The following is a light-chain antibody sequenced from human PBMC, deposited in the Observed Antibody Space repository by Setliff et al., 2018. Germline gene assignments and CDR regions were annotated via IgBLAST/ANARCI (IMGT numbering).Light chain of an antibody. J-gene: IGLJ1*01. CDR1: SSDVGRYNF. Sequence: QSVLTQPPSASGSPGQSVTIFCTGTSSDVGRYNFVSWYQQHPGKAPKLIIYDVTKRPSGVPDRFSGSKSGNTASLTISGLQAEDEADYSCCSYADTYISVFGTGTKVTVL. V-gene: IGLV2-11*01. CDR2: DVT. CDR3: CSYADTYISV.